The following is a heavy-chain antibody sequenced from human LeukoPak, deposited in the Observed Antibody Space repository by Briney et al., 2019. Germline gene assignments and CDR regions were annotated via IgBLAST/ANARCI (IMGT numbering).Heavy chain of an antibody. V-gene: IGHV4-4*02. J-gene: IGHJ4*02. CDR3: AREGGPYRPLDY. Sequence: PSETLSLTCGVSGGSITNTNYWTWVRPPPGKGLEWIGEVNLQGSTNYNPSLMGRVAVSVDTSENHISLQLTSVTAADTAGYYCAREGGPYRPLDYSGQGTLVTVSS. CDR1: GGSITNTNY. CDR2: VNLQGST.